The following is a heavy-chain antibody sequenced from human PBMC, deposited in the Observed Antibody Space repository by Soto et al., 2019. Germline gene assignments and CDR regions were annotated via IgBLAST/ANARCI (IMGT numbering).Heavy chain of an antibody. Sequence: ASVKVSCKVSGYTLTELSMHWVRQAPGKGLEWMGGFDPEDGETSYAQKFQGRVTMTRDTSTSTVYMELSSLRSEDTAVYYCARDKATSVVVVAATRHNAFDIWGQGTMVTVSS. D-gene: IGHD2-15*01. CDR3: ARDKATSVVVVAATRHNAFDI. CDR2: FDPEDGET. J-gene: IGHJ3*02. CDR1: GYTLTELS. V-gene: IGHV1-24*01.